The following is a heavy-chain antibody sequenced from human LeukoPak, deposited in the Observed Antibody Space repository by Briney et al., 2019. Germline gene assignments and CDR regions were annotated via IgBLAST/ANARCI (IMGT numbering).Heavy chain of an antibody. CDR2: ISSSSSYI. V-gene: IGHV3-21*04. Sequence: GGSLRLSCAASGFTFSSYSMNWVRQAPGKGLEWVSSISSSSSYIYYADSVKGRFTISRDNAKNSLYLQMNSLRAEDTAVYYCARDRSRSDNWFDPWGQGTLVTVSS. CDR3: ARDRSRSDNWFDP. CDR1: GFTFSSYS. J-gene: IGHJ5*02.